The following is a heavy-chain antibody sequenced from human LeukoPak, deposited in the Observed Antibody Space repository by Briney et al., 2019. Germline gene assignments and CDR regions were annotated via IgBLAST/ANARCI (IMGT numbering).Heavy chain of an antibody. J-gene: IGHJ6*02. CDR1: GFTFSSYA. CDR2: ISGSGGST. CDR3: AKDHFAGATDYYYGMDV. V-gene: IGHV3-23*01. D-gene: IGHD1-26*01. Sequence: GGSLRLSCAASGFTFSSYAMSWVRQAPGKGLEWVSAISGSGGSTYYADSVKGRFTISRDNSKNTLYLQMNSLRAEDTAVYYRAKDHFAGATDYYYGMDVWGQGTTVTVSS.